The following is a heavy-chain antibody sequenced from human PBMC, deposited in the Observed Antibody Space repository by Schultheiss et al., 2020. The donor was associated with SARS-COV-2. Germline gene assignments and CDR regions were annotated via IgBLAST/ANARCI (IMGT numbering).Heavy chain of an antibody. CDR2: INPNSGGT. CDR1: GGTFSSFA. Sequence: SVKVSCKASGGTFSSFAISWVRQAPGQGLEWMGRINPNSGGTNYAQKFQGRVTITADKSTSTAYMELSRLRSDDTAVYYCARDWGVVAVAGPFDYWGQGTLVTVSS. J-gene: IGHJ4*02. CDR3: ARDWGVVAVAGPFDY. D-gene: IGHD6-19*01. V-gene: IGHV1-69*10.